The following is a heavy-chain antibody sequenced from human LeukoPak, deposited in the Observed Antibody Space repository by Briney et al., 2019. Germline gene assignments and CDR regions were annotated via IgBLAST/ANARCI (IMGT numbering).Heavy chain of an antibody. CDR1: GGTFSSYA. D-gene: IGHD6-19*01. V-gene: IGHV1-18*01. Sequence: ASVKVSCKASGGTFSSYAISWVRQAPGQGLEWMGWISAYNGNTNYAQKLQGRVTMTTDTSTSTAYMELRSLRSDDTAVYYCARDGEQWLDYYYYYGMDVWGQGTTVTVSS. CDR2: ISAYNGNT. J-gene: IGHJ6*02. CDR3: ARDGEQWLDYYYYYGMDV.